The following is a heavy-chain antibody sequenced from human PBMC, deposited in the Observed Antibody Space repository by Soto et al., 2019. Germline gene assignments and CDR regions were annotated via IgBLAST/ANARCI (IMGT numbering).Heavy chain of an antibody. D-gene: IGHD3-10*01. CDR3: ARGPLAMVRGVTDY. V-gene: IGHV4-34*01. CDR1: GGSFSGYY. Sequence: SETLSLTCAVYGGSFSGYYWSWIRQPPGKGLEWIGEINHSGSTNYNPSLKSRVTISVDTSKNQFSLKLSSVTAADTAVYYCARGPLAMVRGVTDYWGQGALVTIFS. CDR2: INHSGST. J-gene: IGHJ4*02.